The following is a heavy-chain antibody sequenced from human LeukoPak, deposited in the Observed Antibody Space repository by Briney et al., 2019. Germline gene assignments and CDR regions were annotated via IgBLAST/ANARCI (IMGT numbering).Heavy chain of an antibody. V-gene: IGHV3-21*05. CDR2: ISSSSSYT. Sequence: GGSLRLSCVASGFTFSSYAMHWVRQAPGKGLEWVSYISSSSSYTNYADSVKGRFTISRDNAKNSLYLQMNSLRAEDTAVYYCASTPLVYDYGDYGFDYWGQGTLVTVSS. J-gene: IGHJ4*02. CDR3: ASTPLVYDYGDYGFDY. D-gene: IGHD4-17*01. CDR1: GFTFSSYA.